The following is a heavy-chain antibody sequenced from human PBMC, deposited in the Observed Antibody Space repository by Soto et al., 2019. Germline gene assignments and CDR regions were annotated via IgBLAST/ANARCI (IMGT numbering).Heavy chain of an antibody. CDR1: GFSLSDYA. V-gene: IGHV3-23*01. J-gene: IGHJ4*02. Sequence: PGGSLRLSCVASGFSLSDYAVNWVRQAPGKGLEWVAFISAAGGSTYYADSVKGRFTISRDNSKNTLYLQMNGLRVEDTAVYYCAKDRLAGNFDYWGQGTQVTVSS. CDR2: ISAAGGST. CDR3: AKDRLAGNFDY.